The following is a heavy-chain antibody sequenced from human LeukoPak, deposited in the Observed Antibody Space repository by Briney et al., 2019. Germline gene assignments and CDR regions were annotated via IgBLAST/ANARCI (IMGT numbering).Heavy chain of an antibody. D-gene: IGHD3-9*01. CDR1: GGSFSSYY. J-gene: IGHJ4*02. V-gene: IGHV4-34*01. CDR2: INHSGST. Sequence: SETLSLTCAVYGGSFSSYYWSWIRQPPGKGLEWIGEINHSGSTNYNPSLKSRVTISVDTSKNQFSLKLSSVTAADTAVYYCARGGYDIFTGHRDYYLNYWGQGTLVAVSS. CDR3: ARGGYDIFTGHRDYYLNY.